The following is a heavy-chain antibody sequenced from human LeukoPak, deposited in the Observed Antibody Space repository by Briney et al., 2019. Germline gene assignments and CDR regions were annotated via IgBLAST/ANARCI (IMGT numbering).Heavy chain of an antibody. CDR1: GYTFTRYY. Sequence: ASVKVSCKPCGYTFTRYYIHWLRQAPGQGLEWMGWVNPNSSGTNYAQNFQGRVTMTRYTSISTAYMELSRLRSDDTAVYYCVRAGYYDPSGFYHPFDYWGQGILVTVSS. CDR2: VNPNSSGT. J-gene: IGHJ4*02. CDR3: VRAGYYDPSGFYHPFDY. D-gene: IGHD3-22*01. V-gene: IGHV1-2*02.